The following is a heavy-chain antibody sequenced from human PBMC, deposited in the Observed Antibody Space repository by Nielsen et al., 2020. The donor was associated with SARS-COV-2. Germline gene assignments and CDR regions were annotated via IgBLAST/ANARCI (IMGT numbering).Heavy chain of an antibody. CDR1: GYSFTSYC. D-gene: IGHD2-2*02. V-gene: IGHV5-10-1*01. CDR2: IDPSDSYT. CDR3: ARQFRPAAILDWFDP. Sequence: GASLNISCKGSGYSFTSYCISWVRQMPGKGLEWMGMIDPSDSYTNYSPSFQGHVNISADKSISTAYLQWSSLKASDTAMYYCARQFRPAAILDWFDPWGQGTLVTVSS. J-gene: IGHJ5*02.